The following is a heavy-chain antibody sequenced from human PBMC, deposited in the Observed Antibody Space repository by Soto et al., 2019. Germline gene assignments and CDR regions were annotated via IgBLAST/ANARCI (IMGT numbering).Heavy chain of an antibody. J-gene: IGHJ4*02. CDR3: ARDPLWTPFGYFKS. D-gene: IGHD2-21*01. Sequence: QGQLQESGPGLVKPSQTLSLTCTVSARSITSGGYYWSWIRQHPGKGLEWIGNIYYRGSTYYNPSLKSRVTISVDTSKNQFSLKLSSVTAADTAVYYCARDPLWTPFGYFKSWGQGNLVNVSS. CDR2: IYYRGST. V-gene: IGHV4-31*03. CDR1: ARSITSGGYY.